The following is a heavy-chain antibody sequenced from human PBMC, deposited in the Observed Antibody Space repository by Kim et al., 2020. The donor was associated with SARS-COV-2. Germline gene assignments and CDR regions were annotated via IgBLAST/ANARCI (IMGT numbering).Heavy chain of an antibody. J-gene: IGHJ4*02. V-gene: IGHV3-48*03. CDR1: GFTFSSYE. CDR3: AANGGDFFDY. D-gene: IGHD3-10*01. Sequence: GGSLRLSCTASGFTFSSYEFNWVRQAPGKGLEWLSYISSDASAVYYADSVKGRFNMSRDNVRKLVYLQMNNVGVEDTAVYYCAANGGDFFDYWGQGTLVTVS. CDR2: ISSDASAV.